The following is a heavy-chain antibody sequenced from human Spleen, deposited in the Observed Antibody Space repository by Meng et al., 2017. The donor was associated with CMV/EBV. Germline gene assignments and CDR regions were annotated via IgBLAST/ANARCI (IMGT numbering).Heavy chain of an antibody. D-gene: IGHD4-17*01. CDR1: RSGSYE. Sequence: RSGSYEEGRIGRPPGKELEWIGRIYYSGSSYNNPSLKSRITISVDASKNQFSLKLSSVTAADTAVYYCARLPPMTTVTPSQYYFDYWGQGTLVTVSS. CDR2: IYYSGSS. V-gene: IGHV4-39*07. CDR3: ARLPPMTTVTPSQYYFDY. J-gene: IGHJ4*02.